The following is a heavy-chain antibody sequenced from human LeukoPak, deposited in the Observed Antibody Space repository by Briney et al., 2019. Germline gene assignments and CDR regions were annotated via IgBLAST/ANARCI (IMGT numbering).Heavy chain of an antibody. V-gene: IGHV1-8*03. J-gene: IGHJ6*03. Sequence: ASVKVSCKASGYTFTSYDINWVRQATGQGLEWMGWMNPNSGNTGYAQKFQGRVTITRNTSISTAYMELSSLRSEDTAVYYCARGVRAARFLDYMDVWGKGTTVTVSS. CDR2: MNPNSGNT. D-gene: IGHD6-6*01. CDR3: ARGVRAARFLDYMDV. CDR1: GYTFTSYD.